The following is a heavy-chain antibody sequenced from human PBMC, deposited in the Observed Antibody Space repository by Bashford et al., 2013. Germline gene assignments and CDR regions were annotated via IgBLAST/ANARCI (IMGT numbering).Heavy chain of an antibody. CDR3: ARHPHIEVVIIGSMV. J-gene: IGHJ4*02. CDR2: IYYSGST. D-gene: IGHD3-22*01. CDR1: GGSISSTHYY. V-gene: IGHV4-39*01. Sequence: SETLSLTCTVSGGSISSTHYYWGWIRQPPGKGLEWIGSIYYSGSTYYNPSLKSRVTMSVDTSKNQFSLKLSSVTASDTAVYYCARHPHIEVVIIGSMVWGQGTLVTVSS.